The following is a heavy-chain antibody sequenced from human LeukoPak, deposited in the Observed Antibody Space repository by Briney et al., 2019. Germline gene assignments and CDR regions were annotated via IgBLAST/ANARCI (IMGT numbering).Heavy chain of an antibody. J-gene: IGHJ6*02. CDR2: INPNSGGT. V-gene: IGHV1-2*04. CDR3: AREGDYYYGMDV. CDR1: GYIFTEHH. Sequence: ASVKVSCKASGYIFTEHHINWVRQAPGQGLEWMGWINPNSGGTNYAQKFQGWVTMTRDTSISTAYMELSRLRSDDTAVYYCAREGDYYYGMDVWGQGTTVTVSS.